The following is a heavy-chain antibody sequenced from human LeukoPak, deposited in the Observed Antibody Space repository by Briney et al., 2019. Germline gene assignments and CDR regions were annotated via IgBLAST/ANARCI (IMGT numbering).Heavy chain of an antibody. CDR1: GGSISSGSYY. CDR2: IYTSGST. J-gene: IGHJ6*02. D-gene: IGHD4-23*01. Sequence: SETLSLTCTVSGGSISSGSYYWSWIRQPAGKGLEWIGRIYTSGSTNYNASLKSRVTISVDTSKNQFSLKLSSVTAADTAVYYCARGLYYGGNSENYYGMDVWGQGTTVTVSS. CDR3: ARGLYYGGNSENYYGMDV. V-gene: IGHV4-61*02.